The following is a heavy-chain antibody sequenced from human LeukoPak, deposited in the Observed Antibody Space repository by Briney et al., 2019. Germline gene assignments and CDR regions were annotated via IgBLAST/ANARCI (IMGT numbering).Heavy chain of an antibody. CDR2: IYTSGST. D-gene: IGHD2-2*01. V-gene: IGHV4-4*07. J-gene: IGHJ6*03. CDR3: ARVCRCQLPYYYYMDV. Sequence: SETLSLTCTVSVGSISSYYWSWIRQPAGKGLEWIGRIYTSGSTNYNPSLKSRVTMSVDTSKNQFSLKLSSVTAADTAVYYCARVCRCQLPYYYYMDVSGKGTTVTVSS. CDR1: VGSISSYY.